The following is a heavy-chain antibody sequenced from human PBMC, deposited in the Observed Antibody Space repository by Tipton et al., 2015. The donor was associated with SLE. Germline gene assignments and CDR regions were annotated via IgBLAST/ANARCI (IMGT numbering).Heavy chain of an antibody. CDR2: IYYSGST. Sequence: TLSLTCTVSGGSIRGSSYYWGWIRQPPGKGLEWIGSIYYSGSTYYNPSLKSRVTISVDTSKNQFSLKLSSVTAADTAVYYCARGDWVTTSYWFDFWGHGTLVTVSS. CDR3: ARGDWVTTSYWFDF. J-gene: IGHJ5*01. V-gene: IGHV4-39*07. D-gene: IGHD3/OR15-3a*01. CDR1: GGSIRGSSYY.